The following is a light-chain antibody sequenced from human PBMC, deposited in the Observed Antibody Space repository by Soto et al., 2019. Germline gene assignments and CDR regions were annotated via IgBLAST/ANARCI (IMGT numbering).Light chain of an antibody. CDR1: SSDVGGYDY. Sequence: QSALTQPASVSGSPGQSITISCTGTSSDVGGYDYVSWYQQHPGKAPKPMIYEVSNRPSGVSNRFSGSKSGDTASLTISGLQPEDEADYYCSSYTGSDTPYVFGTGTKVTVL. CDR2: EVS. J-gene: IGLJ1*01. V-gene: IGLV2-14*01. CDR3: SSYTGSDTPYV.